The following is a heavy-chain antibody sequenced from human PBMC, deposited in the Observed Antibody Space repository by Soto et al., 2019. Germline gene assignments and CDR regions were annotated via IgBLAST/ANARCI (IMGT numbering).Heavy chain of an antibody. CDR2: IYYTGST. J-gene: IGHJ5*02. CDR3: ATLPPRIVVSLLPIPT. Sequence: TSETPSLTCTGSGGSLSRYFLSWVRQPPGKGLEWIGYIYYTGSTNYNPSLKSRVTISVDTSKNQFSLKLSSVTAADTAVYYCATLPPRIVVSLLPIPTWGQGILVTVSS. CDR1: GGSLSRYF. D-gene: IGHD2-21*01. V-gene: IGHV4-59*12.